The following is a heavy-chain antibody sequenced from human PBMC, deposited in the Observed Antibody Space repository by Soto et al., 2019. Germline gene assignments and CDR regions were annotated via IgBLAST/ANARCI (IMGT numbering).Heavy chain of an antibody. Sequence: GGSLRLSCAASGFTFSSYGMHWVRQAPGKGLEWVAVIWDDGSNKYYADSVKGRFTISRDNSKSTLYLQMNSLRAEDTAVYYCAKTRGAMIYAISVYGMDVWGQGTTVTVSS. CDR3: AKTRGAMIYAISVYGMDV. D-gene: IGHD2-8*01. CDR2: IWDDGSNK. CDR1: GFTFSSYG. V-gene: IGHV3-33*06. J-gene: IGHJ6*02.